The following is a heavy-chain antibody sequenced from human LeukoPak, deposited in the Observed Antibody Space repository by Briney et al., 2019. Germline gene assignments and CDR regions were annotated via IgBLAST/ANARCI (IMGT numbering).Heavy chain of an antibody. D-gene: IGHD2-2*01. Sequence: SETLSLTCTLSGGSISSYYWSWLRQPPGKGLEGIGYIYYSGSTNYNPSLKSRVTISVDTSKNQFSLKLSSVTAADTAVYYCARSLPAAMVDLFDYWGQGTLVTVSS. V-gene: IGHV4-59*01. CDR3: ARSLPAAMVDLFDY. CDR2: IYYSGST. CDR1: GGSISSYY. J-gene: IGHJ4*02.